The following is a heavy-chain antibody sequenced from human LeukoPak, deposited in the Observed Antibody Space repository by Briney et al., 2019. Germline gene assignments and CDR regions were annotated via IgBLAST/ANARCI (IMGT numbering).Heavy chain of an antibody. CDR2: IYHSGST. J-gene: IGHJ6*02. Sequence: PSETLSLTCAVSGGSISSGGYSWSWIRQPPGKGLEWIGYIYHSGSTYYNPSLKSRVTISVDRSKNQFSLKLSSVTAADTAVYYCARGFVDVYGDYEGATDGMVVWGQGTTVTVSS. D-gene: IGHD4-17*01. V-gene: IGHV4-30-2*01. CDR3: ARGFVDVYGDYEGATDGMVV. CDR1: GGSISSGGYS.